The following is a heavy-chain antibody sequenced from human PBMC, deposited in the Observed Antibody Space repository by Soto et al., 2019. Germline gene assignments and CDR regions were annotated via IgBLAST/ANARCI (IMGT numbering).Heavy chain of an antibody. V-gene: IGHV4-4*02. D-gene: IGHD3-9*01. J-gene: IGHJ3*02. CDR1: GGSITSSNW. CDR2: IYHSGST. Sequence: SDTLSLTCAISGGSITSSNWWSWVRQPPGKGLEWIGEIYHSGSTNYNPSLKSRVTISVDKSKNQFSLKLSSVTAADTAVYYCARGSYYDILTGLSGDAFDIWGQGTMVT. CDR3: ARGSYYDILTGLSGDAFDI.